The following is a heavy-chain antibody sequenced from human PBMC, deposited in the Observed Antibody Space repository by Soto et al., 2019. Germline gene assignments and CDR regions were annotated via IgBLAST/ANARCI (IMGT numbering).Heavy chain of an antibody. V-gene: IGHV4-39*01. CDR3: ARRVTMVRGILITWFDP. D-gene: IGHD3-10*01. Sequence: SETLPHTCTVSGASVSSSSYCWGWIRKPPGKGLEWIGSIYYSGSTYYNPSLKSRVTISADTSTNQFPLKLSSVTAADTDVYYCARRVTMVRGILITWFDPWGHGTLVTVSS. CDR2: IYYSGST. CDR1: GASVSSSSYC. J-gene: IGHJ5*02.